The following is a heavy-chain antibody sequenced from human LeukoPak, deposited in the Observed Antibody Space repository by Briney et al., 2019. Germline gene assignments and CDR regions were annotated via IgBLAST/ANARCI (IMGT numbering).Heavy chain of an antibody. Sequence: SETLSLTCAVYGGSFSGYYWSWIRQPPGKGLEWIGEINHSGSTNYNPSLKCRVTISVDTSTNQFSLKLTSVTPADTAVYYCARSLLRSGYYLNWFDPWGQGTLVTVSS. CDR2: INHSGST. CDR3: ARSLLRSGYYLNWFDP. J-gene: IGHJ5*02. D-gene: IGHD3-22*01. CDR1: GGSFSGYY. V-gene: IGHV4-34*01.